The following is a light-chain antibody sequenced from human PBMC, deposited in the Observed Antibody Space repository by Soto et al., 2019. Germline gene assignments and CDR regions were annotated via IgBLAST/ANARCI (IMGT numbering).Light chain of an antibody. CDR2: DVS. CDR3: SSYTSSSTLV. Sequence: QSALTQPTSVSGSRGQSITISCTGTSSDVGGYNYVSWYQQHPGKAPKLMIYDVSNRPSGVSNRFSGSKSGNTASLTISGLKAEDEADYYCSSYTSSSTLVFGGGTKLTVL. V-gene: IGLV2-14*01. CDR1: SSDVGGYNY. J-gene: IGLJ2*01.